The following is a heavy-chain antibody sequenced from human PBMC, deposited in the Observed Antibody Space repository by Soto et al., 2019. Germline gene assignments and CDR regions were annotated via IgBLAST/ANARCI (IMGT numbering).Heavy chain of an antibody. CDR1: GYTFTGYY. Sequence: QVQLVQSGAEVKKPGTSVKVSCKASGYTFTGYYMHWVRQAPGQGLEWMGWINPNSGGTNYAQKFQGRVTMTRDTSISTAYMELSRLRSDDTAVYYCARGGVVVGATTLFNLGVWGQGTMVTVSS. J-gene: IGHJ3*01. V-gene: IGHV1-2*02. CDR2: INPNSGGT. D-gene: IGHD1-26*01. CDR3: ARGGVVVGATTLFNLGV.